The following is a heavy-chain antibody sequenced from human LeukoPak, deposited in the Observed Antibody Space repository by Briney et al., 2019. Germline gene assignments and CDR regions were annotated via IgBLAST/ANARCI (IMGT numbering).Heavy chain of an antibody. D-gene: IGHD5-12*01. J-gene: IGHJ4*02. V-gene: IGHV3-21*01. Sequence: PGGSLRLSCAASGFTFSSYSMNWVRQAPGKGLGWVSSISSSRSYMYYADSVKGRFTISRDNAKNSLYLQMNSLRAEDTAVYYCARALGYIEVGFDYWGQGTLVTVSS. CDR3: ARALGYIEVGFDY. CDR1: GFTFSSYS. CDR2: ISSSRSYM.